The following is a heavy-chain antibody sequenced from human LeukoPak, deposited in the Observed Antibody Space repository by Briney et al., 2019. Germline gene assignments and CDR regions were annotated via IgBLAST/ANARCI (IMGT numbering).Heavy chain of an antibody. Sequence: GGSLRLSCEASGFTFNTYSMNWARQAPGKGLEWVSGINWNGGSTGYADSVKGRFTISRDNAKNSLYLQMNSLRAEDTALYYCARDLTPPDFDLWGRGTLVTVSS. V-gene: IGHV3-20*04. CDR3: ARDLTPPDFDL. J-gene: IGHJ2*01. CDR1: GFTFNTYS. CDR2: INWNGGST.